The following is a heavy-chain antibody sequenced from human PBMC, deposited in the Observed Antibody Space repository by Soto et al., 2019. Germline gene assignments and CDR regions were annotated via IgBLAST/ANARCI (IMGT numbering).Heavy chain of an antibody. D-gene: IGHD3-3*01. V-gene: IGHV3-11*01. CDR3: ARIKSGITIFGVVIPPLDY. J-gene: IGHJ4*02. Sequence: GGSLRPSCAASGFPFSDYYMGWIRQAPGKGLEWASYISSSGSTIYYADSVKGRFTISRDNAKNSLYLQMNSLRAEDTAVYYCARIKSGITIFGVVIPPLDYWGQGTQVTVS. CDR2: ISSSGSTI. CDR1: GFPFSDYY.